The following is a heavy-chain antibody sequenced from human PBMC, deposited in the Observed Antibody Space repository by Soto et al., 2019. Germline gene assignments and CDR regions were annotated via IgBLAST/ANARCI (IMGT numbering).Heavy chain of an antibody. J-gene: IGHJ5*02. D-gene: IGHD3-16*01. CDR1: GVSMRNSY. CDR3: ARGGGVPALGDP. CDR2: ISTSGNT. V-gene: IGHV4-4*07. Sequence: SETLSLTCSVSGVSMRNSYWTWIRQSAGKGLEWIGRISTSGNTNYNPSLNSRLTMSVDTSKNQVSLKLTSVTAADTAVYYCARGGGVPALGDPWGQGTLVTVSS.